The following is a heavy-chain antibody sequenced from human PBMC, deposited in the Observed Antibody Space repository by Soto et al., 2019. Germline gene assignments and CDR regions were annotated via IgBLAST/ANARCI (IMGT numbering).Heavy chain of an antibody. CDR3: AKRSSSSTLDY. V-gene: IGHV3-23*01. Sequence: EVQLLESGGGLVQPGASLRLSCAASGFTFSSYAMSWVRQAPGKGLEWVSVISGSDDSTYYADSVKGRFTISRDNSKNPLYLQMNSLRAEDTAVYCCAKRSSSSTLDYWGQGTLVTVSS. CDR1: GFTFSSYA. J-gene: IGHJ4*02. CDR2: ISGSDDST. D-gene: IGHD6-6*01.